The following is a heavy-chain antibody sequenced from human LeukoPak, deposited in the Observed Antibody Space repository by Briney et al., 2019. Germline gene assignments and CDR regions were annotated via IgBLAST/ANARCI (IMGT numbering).Heavy chain of an antibody. J-gene: IGHJ4*02. V-gene: IGHV3-23*01. Sequence: PGGSLRLSRAVSGITLSNYGMSWVRQAPGKGLEWVAGISDSGGRTNYADSVKGRFTISRDNPKNTLILQMNSLRPEDTAVYFCAKRGVVIRVILVGFHKEAYYFDSWGQGALVTVSS. CDR2: ISDSGGRT. D-gene: IGHD3-22*01. CDR3: AKRGVVIRVILVGFHKEAYYFDS. CDR1: GITLSNYG.